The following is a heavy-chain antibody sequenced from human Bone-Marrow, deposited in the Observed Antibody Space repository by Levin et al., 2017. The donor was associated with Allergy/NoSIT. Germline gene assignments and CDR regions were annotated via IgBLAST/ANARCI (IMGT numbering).Heavy chain of an antibody. Sequence: GGSLRLSCAASGFIFSNYAMTWVRQAPGKGLECVSAISGSGDSTYYADSVKGRFTISRDNSKSTLYLQMNSLRAEDTAVYYCAKGDSRYYDSSGKTFTYWGQGTLVTVSS. CDR3: AKGDSRYYDSSGKTFTY. CDR1: GFIFSNYA. CDR2: ISGSGDST. J-gene: IGHJ4*02. D-gene: IGHD3-22*01. V-gene: IGHV3-23*01.